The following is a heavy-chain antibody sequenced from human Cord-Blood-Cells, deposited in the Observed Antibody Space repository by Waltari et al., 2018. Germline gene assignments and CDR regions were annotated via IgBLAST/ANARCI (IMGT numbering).Heavy chain of an antibody. Sequence: EVQLVESGGGLVQPGGSLRLSCAASGFTFSSYWMHWVGQAPGKGLVWVSRINSDGSSTSYADCVKGRFTISRDNAKNTLYLQMNSLRAEDTAVYYCATSGLGPHDYWGQGTLVTVSS. D-gene: IGHD3-16*01. CDR2: INSDGSST. J-gene: IGHJ4*02. CDR3: ATSGLGPHDY. CDR1: GFTFSSYW. V-gene: IGHV3-74*01.